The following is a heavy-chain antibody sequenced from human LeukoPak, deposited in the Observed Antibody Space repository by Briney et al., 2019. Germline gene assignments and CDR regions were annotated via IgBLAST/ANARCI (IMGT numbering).Heavy chain of an antibody. CDR3: AHISHDILTGYWDWFDP. D-gene: IGHD3-9*01. Sequence: SGPTLVHPTPPLTLTCTFSGISRGTSGVGVGWIRQPPGKALEWLALTKWDDDKRYTPSLKSRPTITKDTSKNQVVLTMTNMDPVDTATYYCAHISHDILTGYWDWFDPWGQGTLVTVSS. J-gene: IGHJ5*02. CDR1: GISRGTSGVG. V-gene: IGHV2-5*02. CDR2: TKWDDDK.